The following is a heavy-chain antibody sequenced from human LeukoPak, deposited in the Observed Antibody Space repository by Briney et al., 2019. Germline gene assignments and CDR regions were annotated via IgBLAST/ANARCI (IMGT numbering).Heavy chain of an antibody. CDR2: FDPEDGET. Sequence: ASVKVSCKVSGYTLTELSMHWVRQAPGKGLEWMGGFDPEDGETIYAQKFQGRVTMTEDTSTDTAYMGLSSLRSEDTAVYYCATASAYYYDSSGYPFDYWGQGTLVTVSS. D-gene: IGHD3-22*01. V-gene: IGHV1-24*01. CDR3: ATASAYYYDSSGYPFDY. CDR1: GYTLTELS. J-gene: IGHJ4*02.